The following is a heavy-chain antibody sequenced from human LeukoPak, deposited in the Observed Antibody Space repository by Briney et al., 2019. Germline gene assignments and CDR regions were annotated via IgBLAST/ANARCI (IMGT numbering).Heavy chain of an antibody. Sequence: SEALSLTCTVSGGSISSSSYYWGWIRQPPGKGLEWIGSIYYSGTTYYNPSLKSRVTISVDTSKNQFSLKVSSVTAADTAVYYCARVRNVLRSFEPYFDLWGRGALVTVSS. V-gene: IGHV4-39*07. CDR2: IYYSGTT. CDR1: GGSISSSSYY. CDR3: ARVRNVLRSFEPYFDL. J-gene: IGHJ2*01. D-gene: IGHD3-9*01.